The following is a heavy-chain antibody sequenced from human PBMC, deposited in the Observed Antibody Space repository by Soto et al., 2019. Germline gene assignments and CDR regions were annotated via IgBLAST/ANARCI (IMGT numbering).Heavy chain of an antibody. V-gene: IGHV4-39*01. CDR1: GDSISSSTNP. J-gene: IGHJ4*02. Sequence: PSETLSLTRTVSGDSISSSTNPWGWIRQPPGKGLEWIGSIYYSGSTYYNPSLKSRVTITVDMYKDKFSLNLISVTAADTAVYYGASHDGDSYGWVTSWGPGTLVTVSS. CDR3: ASHDGDSYGWVTS. D-gene: IGHD5-18*01. CDR2: IYYSGST.